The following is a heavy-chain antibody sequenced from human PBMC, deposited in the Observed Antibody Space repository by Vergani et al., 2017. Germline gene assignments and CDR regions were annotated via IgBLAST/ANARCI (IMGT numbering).Heavy chain of an antibody. CDR2: INTNTGNP. V-gene: IGHV7-4-1*02. CDR3: AREDYGDGTCNRYFDY. J-gene: IGHJ4*02. CDR1: GYTFTSYA. Sequence: QVQLVQSGAEVKKPGSSVKVSCKASGYTFTSYAMNWVRQAPGQGLEWMGWINTNTGNPTYAQGFTGRFVFSLDTSVSTAYLQISSLKAEDTAVYYCAREDYGDGTCNRYFDYWGQGTLVTVSS. D-gene: IGHD4-17*01.